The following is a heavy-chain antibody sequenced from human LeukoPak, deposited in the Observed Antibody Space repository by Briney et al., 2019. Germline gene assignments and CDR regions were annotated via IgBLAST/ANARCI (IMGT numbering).Heavy chain of an antibody. J-gene: IGHJ5*02. Sequence: PSETLSLTCTVSGGSISSYYWSWIRQPPGKGLEWIGYIYYSGSTNYNPSLKSRVTISVDTSKNQFSLKLSSVTAADTAVYYCARFTQWELRSSWVVPWGQGTLVTVSS. CDR2: IYYSGST. D-gene: IGHD1-26*01. V-gene: IGHV4-59*08. CDR1: GGSISSYY. CDR3: ARFTQWELRSSWVVP.